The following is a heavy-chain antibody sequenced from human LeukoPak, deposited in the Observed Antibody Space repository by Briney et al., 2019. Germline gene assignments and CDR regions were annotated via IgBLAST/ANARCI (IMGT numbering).Heavy chain of an antibody. D-gene: IGHD3-16*01. V-gene: IGHV4-38-2*02. CDR2: IYHSGST. J-gene: IGHJ4*02. CDR3: ARDPSRWGGYFDY. Sequence: SETLSLTCTVSGGSISSGYYWGWIRQPPGKGLEWIGSIYHSGSTYYNPSLKSRVTMSVDTSKNQFSLKLSSVTAADTAVYYCARDPSRWGGYFDYWGQGTLVTVSS. CDR1: GGSISSGYY.